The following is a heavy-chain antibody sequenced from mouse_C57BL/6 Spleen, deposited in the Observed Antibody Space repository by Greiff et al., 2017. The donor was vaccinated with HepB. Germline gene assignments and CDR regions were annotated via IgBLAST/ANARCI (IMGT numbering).Heavy chain of an antibody. CDR3: ASEGVTTRDAMDY. Sequence: QVQLQQPGAELVKPGASVKMSCKASGYTFTSYWITWVKQRPGQGLEWIGDIYPGSGSTNYNEKFKSKATLTVDTSSSTAYMQLSSLTSEDSAVYYCASEGVTTRDAMDYWGQGTSVTVSS. D-gene: IGHD2-2*01. J-gene: IGHJ4*01. CDR1: GYTFTSYW. CDR2: IYPGSGST. V-gene: IGHV1-55*01.